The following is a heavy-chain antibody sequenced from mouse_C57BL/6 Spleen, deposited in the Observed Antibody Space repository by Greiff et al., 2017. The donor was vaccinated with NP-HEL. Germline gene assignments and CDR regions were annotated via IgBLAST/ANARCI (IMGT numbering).Heavy chain of an antibody. CDR1: GFTFSSYA. J-gene: IGHJ3*01. CDR2: ISSGGDYI. V-gene: IGHV5-9-1*02. CDR3: TRVYGSSYFAY. Sequence: EVKLVESGEGLVKPGGSLKLSCAASGFTFSSYAMSWVRQTPEKRLEWVAYISSGGDYIYYADTVKGRFTISRDNARNTLYLQMSSLKSEDTAMYYCTRVYGSSYFAYWGQGTLVTVSA. D-gene: IGHD1-1*01.